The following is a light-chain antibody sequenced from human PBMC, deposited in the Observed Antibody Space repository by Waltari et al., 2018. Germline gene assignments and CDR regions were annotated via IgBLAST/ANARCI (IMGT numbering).Light chain of an antibody. Sequence: EIVLTPSPATLSLFSGERAPLSCRASQSVSSYLAWYQQKPGQAPRLLIYDASNRATGIPARFSGSGSGTDFTLTISSLEPEDFAVYYCQQRSNWPPAFGPGTKVDIK. CDR1: QSVSSY. V-gene: IGKV3-11*01. CDR3: QQRSNWPPA. CDR2: DAS. J-gene: IGKJ3*01.